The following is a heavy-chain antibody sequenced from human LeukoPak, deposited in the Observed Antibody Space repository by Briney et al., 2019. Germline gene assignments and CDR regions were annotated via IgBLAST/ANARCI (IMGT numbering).Heavy chain of an antibody. J-gene: IGHJ4*02. CDR2: INPSGGST. V-gene: IGHV1-46*01. CDR1: GYTFSLYY. D-gene: IGHD3-22*01. Sequence: ASVRVSCKTSGYTFSLYYMHWGRQAPEQGLECLGLINPSGGSTTYAQKFQGRVTMTRDTSTKTVYMDLSSLRSEDTAVYFCARVPSYYYDTSGYYDYWGQGTLVTVSS. CDR3: ARVPSYYYDTSGYYDY.